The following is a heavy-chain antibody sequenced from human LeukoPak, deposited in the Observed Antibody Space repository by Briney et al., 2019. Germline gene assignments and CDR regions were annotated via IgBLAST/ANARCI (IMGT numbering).Heavy chain of an antibody. CDR2: IYYSGTT. V-gene: IGHV4-59*01. Sequence: PSETLSLTCTVSGGSINSYYWSWIRQPPGKGLEWIGYIYYSGTTNYNPSLKSRVTISVDTSKKQFSLKLTSVTAADTAVYYCARLGGYYFDYWGQGTLVAVSS. J-gene: IGHJ4*02. CDR3: ARLGGYYFDY. D-gene: IGHD3-22*01. CDR1: GGSINSYY.